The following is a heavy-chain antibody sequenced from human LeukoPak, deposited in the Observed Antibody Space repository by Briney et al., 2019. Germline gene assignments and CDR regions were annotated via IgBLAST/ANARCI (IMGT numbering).Heavy chain of an antibody. Sequence: SQTLSLTCTVSGGPISSGGYYWSWIRQHPGKGLEWIGYIYYSGSTYYNPSLKSRVTISVDTSKNQFSLKLSSVTAADTAVYYCARGAPGKPFDYWGQGTLVTVSS. CDR2: IYYSGST. CDR3: ARGAPGKPFDY. J-gene: IGHJ4*02. D-gene: IGHD3-10*01. V-gene: IGHV4-31*03. CDR1: GGPISSGGYY.